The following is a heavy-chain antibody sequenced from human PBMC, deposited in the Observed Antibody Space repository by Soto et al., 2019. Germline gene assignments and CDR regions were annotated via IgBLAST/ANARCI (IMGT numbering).Heavy chain of an antibody. CDR3: ASPSGVGGGADAFDI. Sequence: SETLSLTCAVYGGSFSGYYSSWLRQPPGKGLEWIGEINHSGSTNDNPSLKSRVTISVDTSKNQFSLKLSSVTAADTAVYYCASPSGVGGGADAFDIWGQGTMVT. D-gene: IGHD1-26*01. V-gene: IGHV4-34*01. CDR1: GGSFSGYY. J-gene: IGHJ3*02. CDR2: INHSGST.